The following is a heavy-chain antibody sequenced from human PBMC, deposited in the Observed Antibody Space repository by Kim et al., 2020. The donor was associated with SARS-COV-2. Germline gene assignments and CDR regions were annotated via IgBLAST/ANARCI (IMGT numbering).Heavy chain of an antibody. Sequence: SETLSLTCTVSGGSISSYYWSWIRQPPGKGLEWIGYIYYSGSTNYNPSLKSRVTISVDTSKNQFSLKLSSVTAADTAVYYCARERTKNYYGMDVWGQGTTVTVSS. CDR1: GGSISSYY. J-gene: IGHJ6*02. CDR2: IYYSGST. V-gene: IGHV4-59*01. CDR3: ARERTKNYYGMDV.